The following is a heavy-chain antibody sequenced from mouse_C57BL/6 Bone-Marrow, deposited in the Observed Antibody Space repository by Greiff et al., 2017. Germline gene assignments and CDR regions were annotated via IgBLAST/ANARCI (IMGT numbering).Heavy chain of an antibody. D-gene: IGHD1-1*01. CDR2: IYPGGGDT. CDR3: ARRGITTSMDY. V-gene: IGHV1-80*01. CDR1: GYAFSSYW. J-gene: IGHJ4*01. Sequence: QVQLQQSGAELVKPGASVKISCKASGYAFSSYWMNWVKQRPGKGLEWIGQIYPGGGDTNYNGKFKGKATLTADKSSSTAYMQLSSLTSEDSAVYFCARRGITTSMDYWGQGTSVTVSS.